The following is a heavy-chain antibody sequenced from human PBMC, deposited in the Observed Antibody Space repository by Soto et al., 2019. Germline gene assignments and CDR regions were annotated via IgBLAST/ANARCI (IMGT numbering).Heavy chain of an antibody. CDR3: ATESGSTYGYFDH. V-gene: IGHV4-30-4*08. CDR1: GASISSRDYY. CDR2: ISNSGST. D-gene: IGHD5-18*01. Sequence: ASETLSLTCSVSGASISSRDYYWGWIRQTPGKGLEWIGYISNSGSTGYNPSLKTRLSMSVDRSKNQFTLRLTSVTAADTAVYFCATESGSTYGYFDHWGQGTQVTVSS. J-gene: IGHJ4*02.